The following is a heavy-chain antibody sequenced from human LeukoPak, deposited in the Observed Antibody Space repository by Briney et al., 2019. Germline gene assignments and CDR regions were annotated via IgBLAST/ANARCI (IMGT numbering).Heavy chain of an antibody. CDR1: GDSISIYY. D-gene: IGHD4-11*01. J-gene: IGHJ4*02. V-gene: IGHV4-4*07. CDR3: ARGPTTVTRAFDY. Sequence: RSSETLSLTCTVSGDSISIYYWSWIRQPPGKGLEWIGRIYTSGSTNYNPSLKSRVTMSVDTSKNQFSLKLSSVTAADTAVYYCARGPTTVTRAFDYWGQGTLVTVSS. CDR2: IYTSGST.